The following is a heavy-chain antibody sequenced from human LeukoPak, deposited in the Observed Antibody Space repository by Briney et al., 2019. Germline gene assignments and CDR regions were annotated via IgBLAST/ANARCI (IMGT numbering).Heavy chain of an antibody. J-gene: IGHJ1*01. V-gene: IGHV4-34*01. D-gene: IGHD2-15*01. CDR3: ARPYCSGGTCFPDRRYFQH. CDR2: INHSGNT. CDR1: GGSFSNYY. Sequence: KPSETLSLTCAVYGGSFSNYYWSRVRQPPGKGLEWIGEINHSGNTNYNPSLKSRVTISVDTSKNQFSLKLSSVTAADTAMYYCARPYCSGGTCFPDRRYFQHWGQGTLVTVSS.